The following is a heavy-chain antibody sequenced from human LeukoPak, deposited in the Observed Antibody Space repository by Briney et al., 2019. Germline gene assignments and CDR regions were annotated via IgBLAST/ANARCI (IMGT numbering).Heavy chain of an antibody. V-gene: IGHV4-39*02. CDR1: GGSISSSSYY. Sequence: SETLSLTCTVSGGSISSSSYYWGWIRQPPGKGLEWIGSIYYSGSTYYNPSLKSRVTISVDTSKNQFSLKLSSVTAADTAVYYCARDGAVAARFYYYYYGMDVWGQGTTVTVSS. J-gene: IGHJ6*02. CDR2: IYYSGST. D-gene: IGHD6-6*01. CDR3: ARDGAVAARFYYYYYGMDV.